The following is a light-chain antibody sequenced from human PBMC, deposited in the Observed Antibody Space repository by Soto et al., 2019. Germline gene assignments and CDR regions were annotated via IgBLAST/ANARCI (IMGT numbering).Light chain of an antibody. CDR2: DAS. Sequence: DIQMTQSPSTLSASVGDRVTISCRASQSIGRWLAWYQQKPGKAPKLLIYDASSLESGVPSRFSGSGSGTELTLTISSLQPEDFATYYCQQSYSTPPWTFGQGTKVDIK. CDR3: QQSYSTPPWT. J-gene: IGKJ1*01. V-gene: IGKV1-5*01. CDR1: QSIGRW.